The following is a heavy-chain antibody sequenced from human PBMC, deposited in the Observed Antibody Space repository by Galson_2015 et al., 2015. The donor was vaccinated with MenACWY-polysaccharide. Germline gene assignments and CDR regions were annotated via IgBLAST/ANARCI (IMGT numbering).Heavy chain of an antibody. D-gene: IGHD4-17*01. J-gene: IGHJ6*02. CDR3: AKDMGGGDPHYYYGMDV. V-gene: IGHV3-30*02. CDR1: GFTFSSYG. CDR2: IRYDGSNK. Sequence: SLRLSCAASGFTFSSYGMHWVRQAPGKGLEWVAFIRYDGSNKYYADSVKGRFTISRDNSKNTLYLQMNSLRAEDTAVYYCAKDMGGGDPHYYYGMDVWGQGTTVTVSS.